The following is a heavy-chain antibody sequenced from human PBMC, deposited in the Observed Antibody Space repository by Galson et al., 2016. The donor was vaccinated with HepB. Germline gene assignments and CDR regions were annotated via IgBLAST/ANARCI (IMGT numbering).Heavy chain of an antibody. Sequence: SVKVSCKASGYTFTSYGISWVRQAPGQGLEWMGWISTYDGDTNYAQNLQGRVTMTTDTSTTTAYMEQRSLRSDDTAMYYCARDWYCSAGSCYDAFDIWGQGTMVTVSS. CDR3: ARDWYCSAGSCYDAFDI. CDR2: ISTYDGDT. V-gene: IGHV1-18*01. J-gene: IGHJ3*02. D-gene: IGHD2-15*01. CDR1: GYTFTSYG.